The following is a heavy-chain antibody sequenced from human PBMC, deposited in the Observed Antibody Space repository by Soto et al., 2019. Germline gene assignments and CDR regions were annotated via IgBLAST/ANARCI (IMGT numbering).Heavy chain of an antibody. J-gene: IGHJ4*02. CDR3: VRGNRSPGLAN. Sequence: LRLSCAASGFTFSNYWMNWVRQAPGKGLEWLGNIKEDGSYQDYVDSVRGRFTISRDNSKNSLYLQINSLRAEDTAIYYCVRGNRSPGLANWGQGTLVPVSS. CDR2: IKEDGSYQ. V-gene: IGHV3-7*03. CDR1: GFTFSNYW.